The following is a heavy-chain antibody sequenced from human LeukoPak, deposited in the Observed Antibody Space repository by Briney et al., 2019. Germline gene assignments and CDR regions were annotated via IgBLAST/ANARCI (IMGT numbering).Heavy chain of an antibody. Sequence: PSETLSLTCTVSGYSIGIGYYWGWIRQSPGKGLEWIGSIYHSGATYYNPSLKSRVTISVDTSKNQFSLKLSSVTAADTAVYYCARGDGYFDYWGQGTLVTVSS. CDR2: IYHSGAT. J-gene: IGHJ4*02. CDR1: GYSIGIGYY. V-gene: IGHV4-38-2*02. CDR3: ARGDGYFDY.